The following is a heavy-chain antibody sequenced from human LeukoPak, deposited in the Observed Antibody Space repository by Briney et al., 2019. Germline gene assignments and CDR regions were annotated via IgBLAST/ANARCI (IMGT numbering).Heavy chain of an antibody. V-gene: IGHV3-7*01. Sequence: GGSLRLSCAASGFTFSTYTMNWVRQAPGKGLEWVANIKQDGSEKYYVDSVKGRFTISRDNAKNSLYLQMNSLRAEDTAVYYCARVYSGYADFDYWGQGTLVTVSS. D-gene: IGHD2-21*01. CDR2: IKQDGSEK. CDR1: GFTFSTYT. CDR3: ARVYSGYADFDY. J-gene: IGHJ4*02.